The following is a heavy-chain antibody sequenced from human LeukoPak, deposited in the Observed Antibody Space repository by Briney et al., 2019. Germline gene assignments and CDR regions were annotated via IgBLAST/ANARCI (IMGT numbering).Heavy chain of an antibody. Sequence: KPSETLSLPCPVSGGSISSYYWSWIRQPPGKGLEWIGYIYYSGSTNYNPSLKSRVTISVDTSKNQFSLKLSSVTAADTAVYYCARVGWEYYYDSSALYYFDYWGQGTLVTVSS. V-gene: IGHV4-59*01. D-gene: IGHD3-22*01. CDR2: IYYSGST. CDR3: ARVGWEYYYDSSALYYFDY. J-gene: IGHJ4*02. CDR1: GGSISSYY.